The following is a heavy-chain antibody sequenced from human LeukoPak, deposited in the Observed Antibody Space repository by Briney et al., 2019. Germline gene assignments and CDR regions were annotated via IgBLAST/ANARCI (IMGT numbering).Heavy chain of an antibody. D-gene: IGHD5-12*01. CDR3: ARLRGGAFDI. J-gene: IGHJ3*02. CDR2: IYYSGST. CDR1: GGSISSGGYY. V-gene: IGHV4-31*03. Sequence: PSQTLSLTCTVSGGSISSGGYYWSWIRQHPGKGLEWIGYIYYSGSTYFNPSLKSRVTISVDTSKNQFSPKLSSVTAADTAVYYCARLRGGAFDIWGQGTMVTVSS.